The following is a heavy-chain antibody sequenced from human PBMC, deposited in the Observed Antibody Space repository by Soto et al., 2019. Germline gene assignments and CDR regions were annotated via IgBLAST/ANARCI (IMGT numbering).Heavy chain of an antibody. Sequence: QVQLVQSGAEVKKPGSSVKVSCKASGGTFSSYTISWVRQAPGQGLEWMGRIIPILGIANYAQKFQGRVTITADKSTSTAYMELSSLRSEDTDVYYCARDAGYCSSNSCYDRYDAFDIWGQGTMVTVSS. V-gene: IGHV1-69*08. D-gene: IGHD2-2*01. CDR2: IIPILGIA. J-gene: IGHJ3*02. CDR1: GGTFSSYT. CDR3: ARDAGYCSSNSCYDRYDAFDI.